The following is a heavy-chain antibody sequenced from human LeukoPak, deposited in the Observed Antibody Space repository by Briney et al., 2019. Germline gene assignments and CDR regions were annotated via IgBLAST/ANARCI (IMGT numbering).Heavy chain of an antibody. CDR3: ARPVTVGAIYY. CDR2: IYYSGST. V-gene: IGHV4-39*07. D-gene: IGHD1-26*01. CDR1: GGSISSSSYY. Sequence: SETLSLTCTVSGGSISSSSYYWGWIRQPPGKGLEWIGSIYYSGSTYYNPSLKSRVTISVDTSKNQFSLKLSSVTAADTAVYYCARPVTVGAIYYWGQGTLVTVSS. J-gene: IGHJ4*02.